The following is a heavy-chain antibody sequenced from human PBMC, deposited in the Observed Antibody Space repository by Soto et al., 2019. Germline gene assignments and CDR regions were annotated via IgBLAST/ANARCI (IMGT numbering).Heavy chain of an antibody. Sequence: EVQVLDSGGGLVQPGGSQRLSCEASGFTFSNYAMSWVRQAPXXXXXXXSTISATGSTLYADSVKGRFTISRDNSKNTVYLQMNFLRAEDTAVYYCAKVSNKWAVAQRGYFDYWGQGTLVTVSS. D-gene: IGHD6-19*01. V-gene: IGHV3-23*01. J-gene: IGHJ4*02. CDR2: ISATGST. CDR3: AKVSNKWAVAQRGYFDY. CDR1: GFTFSNYA.